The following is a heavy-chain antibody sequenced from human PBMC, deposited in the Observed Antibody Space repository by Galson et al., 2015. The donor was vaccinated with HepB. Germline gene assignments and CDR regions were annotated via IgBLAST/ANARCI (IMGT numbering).Heavy chain of an antibody. D-gene: IGHD3-22*01. CDR3: TTRLDYFDSSGYPTDYGIDV. CDR2: IKPKTDGGTT. CDR1: GFTFTNAW. J-gene: IGHJ6*02. V-gene: IGHV3-15*07. Sequence: SLRLSCAASGFTFTNAWMNWVRQAPGKGLEWVGRIKPKTDGGTTEYAAPVKGRFAISRDDSQNTLYLQMNSLKTEDTAVYYCTTRLDYFDSSGYPTDYGIDVWGQGTTVTVSS.